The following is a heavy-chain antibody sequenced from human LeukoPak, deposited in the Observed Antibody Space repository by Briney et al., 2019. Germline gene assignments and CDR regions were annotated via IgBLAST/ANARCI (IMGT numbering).Heavy chain of an antibody. CDR1: GGTFSSYA. CDR2: IIPIFGTA. J-gene: IGHJ5*02. D-gene: IGHD3-22*01. Sequence: ASVKVSFKASGGTFSSYAISWVRQAPGQGLEWMGGIIPIFGTANYAQKFQGRVTITADESTSTAYMELSSLRSEDTAVYYCARRFDSSGYYYSNWFDPWGQGTLVTVSS. CDR3: ARRFDSSGYYYSNWFDP. V-gene: IGHV1-69*13.